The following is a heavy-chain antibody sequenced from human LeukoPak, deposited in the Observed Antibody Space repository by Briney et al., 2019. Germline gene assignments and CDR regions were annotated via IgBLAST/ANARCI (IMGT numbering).Heavy chain of an antibody. CDR1: GSTFSNYP. D-gene: IGHD3-22*01. CDR2: ISGSGGST. J-gene: IGHJ4*02. CDR3: AKTDSSGYYYTHFNY. V-gene: IGHV3-23*01. Sequence: PGGSLRLSVGASGSTFSNYPMGWFRRAPGRGLKWASSISGSGGSTDYADSVKGRFTMSRDNSRDTLYVQMNSLRAEDTAVYYCAKTDSSGYYYTHFNYWGQGTLVTVSS.